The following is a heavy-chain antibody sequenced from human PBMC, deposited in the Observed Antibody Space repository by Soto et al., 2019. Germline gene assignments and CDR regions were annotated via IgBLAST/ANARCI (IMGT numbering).Heavy chain of an antibody. V-gene: IGHV4-34*01. J-gene: IGHJ3*02. CDR1: GGFVSSGSYY. Sequence: QVQLQQWGAGLLKPSETLSLTCAVYGGFVSSGSYYWSWIRQPPGKGLEWIGEMSHSGGTHFNPSRKSRVTISVDTSKNQFSLKMSSVTAADTALYYCARVERGTATTVVDAFDIWGPGTMVPVSS. CDR3: ARVERGTATTVVDAFDI. D-gene: IGHD1-1*01. CDR2: MSHSGGT.